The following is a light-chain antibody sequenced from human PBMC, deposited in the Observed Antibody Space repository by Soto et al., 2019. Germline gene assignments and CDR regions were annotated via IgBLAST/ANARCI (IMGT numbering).Light chain of an antibody. CDR3: ASYAGTRLFV. V-gene: IGLV2-8*01. CDR1: SSDVGFYNF. Sequence: QSVLTQPPSASGSPGQSLTISCTGTSSDVGFYNFVSWYQQRPGKAPKLVIYEVTKRPSGVPDRFSGSKSGSTACLTVSGLQADDEADYYCASYAGTRLFVFGSGTKVTVL. CDR2: EVT. J-gene: IGLJ1*01.